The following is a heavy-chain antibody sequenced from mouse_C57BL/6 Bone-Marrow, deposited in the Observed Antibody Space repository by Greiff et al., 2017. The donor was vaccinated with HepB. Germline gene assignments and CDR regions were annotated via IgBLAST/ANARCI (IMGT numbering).Heavy chain of an antibody. CDR3: VRDSSIYYDAWFAY. CDR2: IRSKSSNYAT. D-gene: IGHD2-4*01. Sequence: EVMLVESGGGLVQPKGSLKLSCAASGFTFNTYAMHWVRQAPGKGLEWVARIRSKSSNYATYYADSVKDRFTISRDDSQSMLYLQMNNLKTDDTAMYYCVRDSSIYYDAWFAYWGQGTLVTVSA. J-gene: IGHJ3*01. CDR1: GFTFNTYA. V-gene: IGHV10-3*01.